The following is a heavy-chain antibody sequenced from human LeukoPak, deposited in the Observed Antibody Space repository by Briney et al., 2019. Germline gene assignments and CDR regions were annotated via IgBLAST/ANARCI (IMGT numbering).Heavy chain of an antibody. CDR3: ARSRGAGPGAYFDY. D-gene: IGHD6-19*01. V-gene: IGHV3-23*01. CDR2: ISGSGGST. CDR1: GFTFSSYA. Sequence: GGSLRLSCAASGFTFSSYAMSWVRQAPGKGLEWVSAISGSGGSTYYADSVKGRFTISRDNTKNSLYLQMSSLRAEDTAVYYCARSRGAGPGAYFDYWGQGTLVTVSS. J-gene: IGHJ4*02.